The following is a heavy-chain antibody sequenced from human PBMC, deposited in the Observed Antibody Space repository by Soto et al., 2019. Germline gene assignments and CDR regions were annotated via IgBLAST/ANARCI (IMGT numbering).Heavy chain of an antibody. CDR2: ISTYNGNT. J-gene: IGHJ6*03. CDR3: AGTTVTASYYYMDA. D-gene: IGHD4-17*01. Sequence: QVQLVQSGAEVKQPGASVKVSCKASGYTFTNYGFTWVRQAPGQGLEWLGWISTYNGNTKYAQKVQGRLTMTTDTSTSTANMELTTLRSDDRALYYCAGTTVTASYYYMDAGGKGSTVTVSS. V-gene: IGHV1-18*01. CDR1: GYTFTNYG.